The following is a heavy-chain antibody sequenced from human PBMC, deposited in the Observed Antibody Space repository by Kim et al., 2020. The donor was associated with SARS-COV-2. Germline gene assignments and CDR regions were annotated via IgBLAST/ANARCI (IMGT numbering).Heavy chain of an antibody. CDR3: SRGPPYTESYWDAFDI. Sequence: GGSLRLSCAASGFMFSDSAMHWVRQASGKGLEWVAGIRNKANSYAKKYGVSVKGRFTISRDDSKNTAYLQMNSLKTEDSAVYYCSRGPPYTESYWDAFDIWGQGTMVTVSS. J-gene: IGHJ3*02. CDR2: IRNKANSYAK. D-gene: IGHD1-26*01. CDR1: GFMFSDSA. V-gene: IGHV3-73*01.